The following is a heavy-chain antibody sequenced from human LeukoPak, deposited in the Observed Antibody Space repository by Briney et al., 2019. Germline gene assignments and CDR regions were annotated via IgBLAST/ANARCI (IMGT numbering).Heavy chain of an antibody. CDR1: GFTFSSYA. Sequence: PGGSLRLSCAASGFTFSSYAMHWVRQAPGKGLEYVSAISSNGGSTYYASSVKGRFTISRDNSKNTLYLQMGSLRAEDTAVYYCAKGNTIFGVALDYWGQGTLVTVSS. D-gene: IGHD3-3*01. CDR3: AKGNTIFGVALDY. V-gene: IGHV3-64*01. CDR2: ISSNGGST. J-gene: IGHJ4*02.